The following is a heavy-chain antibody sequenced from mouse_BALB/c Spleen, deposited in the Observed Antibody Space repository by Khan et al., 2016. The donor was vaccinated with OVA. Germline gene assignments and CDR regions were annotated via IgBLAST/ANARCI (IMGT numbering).Heavy chain of an antibody. CDR3: ARESLLLYFDY. Sequence: QIQLVQSGPELKKPGETVKISCKASGYTFTNFGMNWVKQAPGKDLKWMGWINTNTGEPTYAEEFKGRFAFSLETSASTAYLQINNLNHDDTAKYFSARESLLLYFDYWGQGTTLTVAS. CDR2: INTNTGEP. J-gene: IGHJ2*01. D-gene: IGHD2-12*01. V-gene: IGHV9-3*02. CDR1: GYTFTNFG.